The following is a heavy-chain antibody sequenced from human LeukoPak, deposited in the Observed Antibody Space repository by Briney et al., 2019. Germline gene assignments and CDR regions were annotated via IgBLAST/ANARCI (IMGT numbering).Heavy chain of an antibody. CDR3: ARDNYAGANWFGP. V-gene: IGHV1-69*05. CDR2: IIPIFGTA. J-gene: IGHJ5*02. Sequence: SVKVSCKASGGTFSSYAISWVRQAPGQGLEWMGGIIPIFGTANYAQKFQGRVTITTDESTSTAYMELSSLRSEDTAVYYCARDNYAGANWFGPWGQGTLVTVSS. CDR1: GGTFSSYA. D-gene: IGHD1-7*01.